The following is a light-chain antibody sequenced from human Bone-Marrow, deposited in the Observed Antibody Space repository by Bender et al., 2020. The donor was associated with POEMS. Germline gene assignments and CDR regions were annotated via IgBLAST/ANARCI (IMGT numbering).Light chain of an antibody. V-gene: IGLV3-21*02. Sequence: SYVLTQPPSVSVAPGQAAQITCGGYNIRSKSVHWYQQKPGQAPVLVVFDDSDRPSGIPERFSGSSSGTTATLTISEIQTEDEADYYCQSADSSGTYRLFGGGTKLTVL. J-gene: IGLJ3*02. CDR3: QSADSSGTYRL. CDR2: DDS. CDR1: NIRSKS.